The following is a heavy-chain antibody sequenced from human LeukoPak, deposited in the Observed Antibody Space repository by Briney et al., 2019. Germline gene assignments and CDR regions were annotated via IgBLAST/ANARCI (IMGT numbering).Heavy chain of an antibody. CDR1: GFTFSSFT. CDR2: IGGRGGST. D-gene: IGHD3-16*02. Sequence: GGSLRLSCAASGFTFSSFTMTWVRQAPGKGLEWVSAIGGRGGSTYYADFLEGRFTIARDNSKDMVYLQMNSLKVEDTAVYYCAREARSRSGMDVWGQGTTVTVSS. CDR3: AREARSRSGMDV. V-gene: IGHV3-23*01. J-gene: IGHJ6*02.